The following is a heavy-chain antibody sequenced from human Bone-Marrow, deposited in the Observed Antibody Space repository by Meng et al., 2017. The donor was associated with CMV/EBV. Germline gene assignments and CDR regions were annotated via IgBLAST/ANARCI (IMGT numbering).Heavy chain of an antibody. CDR1: GFTFSSYS. CDR2: ISSSGSTI. CDR3: ARSVKYYYYGMDV. Sequence: GESLKISCAASGFTFSSYSMNWVRQAPGKGLEWVSYISSSGSTIYYADSVKGRFTISRDNAKNSLYLQMNSLRAEDTAVYYCARSVKYYYYGMDVWGQGTTVTVSS. J-gene: IGHJ6*02. V-gene: IGHV3-48*04.